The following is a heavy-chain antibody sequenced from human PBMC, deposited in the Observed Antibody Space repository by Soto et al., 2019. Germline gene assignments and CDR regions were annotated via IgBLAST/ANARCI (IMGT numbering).Heavy chain of an antibody. Sequence: QLQLKESGPGLVKPSETLSLTCTVSGGSVSSTTYYWTWIRQPPGKGLEWIGSIYYSGSTYYNTSLKSRSTISVHTSNNQFSLKLSPAAAAVTAVYYFTIYPRMACFGVPFDSWGQGALVTVSS. CDR3: TIYPRMACFGVPFDS. CDR2: IYYSGST. CDR1: GGSVSSTTYY. V-gene: IGHV4-39*01. J-gene: IGHJ4*02. D-gene: IGHD3-16*01.